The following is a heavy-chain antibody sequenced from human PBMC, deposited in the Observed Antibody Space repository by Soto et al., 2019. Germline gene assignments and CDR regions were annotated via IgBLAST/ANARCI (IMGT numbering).Heavy chain of an antibody. V-gene: IGHV1-58*01. CDR2: MNVGNGET. Sequence: GTSVKLSSEDSGFTINSTAVQWAQQSRKKRLEWVGWMNVGNGETNYAQNLQGRVTITGDKSTSTAYMEMSSLRSEDTAVYFCAAELHLGGDCCHFDYWGQGSQVTVSS. CDR1: GFTINSTA. D-gene: IGHD2-21*02. J-gene: IGHJ4*02. CDR3: AAELHLGGDCCHFDY.